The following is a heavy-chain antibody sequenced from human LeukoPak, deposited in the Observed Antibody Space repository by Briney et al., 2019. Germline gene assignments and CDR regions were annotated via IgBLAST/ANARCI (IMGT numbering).Heavy chain of an antibody. CDR2: INPNSGGT. CDR1: GYTFTSNY. J-gene: IGHJ4*02. Sequence: GASVKVSCKAFGYTFTSNYMHWVRQAPGQGLEWMGWINPNSGGTNYAQKFQGRVTMTRDTSISTAYMDLSRLRSDDTAVYSCARADILTGYYILDFWGQGTLVTVSS. V-gene: IGHV1-2*02. CDR3: ARADILTGYYILDF. D-gene: IGHD3-9*01.